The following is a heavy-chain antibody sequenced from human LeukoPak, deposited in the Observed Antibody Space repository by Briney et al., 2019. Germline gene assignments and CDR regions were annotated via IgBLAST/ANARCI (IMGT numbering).Heavy chain of an antibody. CDR1: GGSFSGYY. J-gene: IGHJ6*02. D-gene: IGHD3-3*01. V-gene: IGHV4-34*01. CDR3: ARVMLWSGYYYYYAMDV. CDR2: INHSGST. Sequence: SETLSLTCAVYGGSFSGYYWSWIRQPPGKGLEWVGEINHSGSTNYNPSLKSRVTISVDTSKNQFSLKLSSVTAADTAVYYCARVMLWSGYYYYYAMDVWGQGTTVTVSS.